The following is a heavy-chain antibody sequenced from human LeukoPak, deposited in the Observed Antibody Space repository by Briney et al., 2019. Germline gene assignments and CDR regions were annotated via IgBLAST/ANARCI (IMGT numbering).Heavy chain of an antibody. D-gene: IGHD4-17*01. V-gene: IGHV1-2*02. CDR2: INPNSGGT. CDR1: GYTFTGYY. CDR3: ARDQEGDYGDSSDAFDI. J-gene: IGHJ3*02. Sequence: ASVKVSCKASGYTFTGYYMHWVRQAPGQGLESMGWINPNSGGTNYAQKFQGRVTMTRDTSISTAYMELSRLRSDDTAVYYCARDQEGDYGDSSDAFDIWGQGTMVTVSS.